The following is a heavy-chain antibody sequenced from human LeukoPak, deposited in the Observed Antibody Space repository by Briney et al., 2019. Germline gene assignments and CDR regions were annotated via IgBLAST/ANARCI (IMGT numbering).Heavy chain of an antibody. CDR1: GFTFSFYT. D-gene: IGHD6-19*01. J-gene: IGHJ4*02. V-gene: IGHV3-7*01. Sequence: GGSLRLSCAASGFTFSFYTMSWVRQAPGKGREWVANINEGGNSKYYVDSVRGRFTISRDKTKDLLHLQMSSLRAEDTAVYYCARVGKNGWDFDHWGQGTLVTVSS. CDR2: INEGGNSK. CDR3: ARVGKNGWDFDH.